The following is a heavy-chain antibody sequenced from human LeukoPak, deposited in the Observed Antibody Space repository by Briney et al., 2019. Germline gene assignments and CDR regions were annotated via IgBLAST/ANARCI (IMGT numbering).Heavy chain of an antibody. Sequence: GGSLRLSCAASGFTFGNYAMSWVRQAPGKGLEWVSVISGSGATTDHADSVMGRFTISRDNSKNTVCLQPDSLRAEDTAVYFCAKGLWGAYYYGMDVWGQGTTVTVSS. CDR1: GFTFGNYA. D-gene: IGHD3-16*01. CDR2: ISGSGATT. CDR3: AKGLWGAYYYGMDV. J-gene: IGHJ6*02. V-gene: IGHV3-23*01.